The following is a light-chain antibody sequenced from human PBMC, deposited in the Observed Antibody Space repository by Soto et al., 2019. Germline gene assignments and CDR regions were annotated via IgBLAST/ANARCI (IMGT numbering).Light chain of an antibody. CDR2: DVS. V-gene: IGLV2-14*01. CDR1: SSDVGGYNY. J-gene: IGLJ1*01. CDR3: CSYTSHKTHV. Sequence: QSVLTQPASVSGSPGQSITISCTGTSSDVGGYNYVSWYQQHPDKAPKLMIYDVSNRPSGVSNRFSGSKSGNTASLTISALQADDETDYYCCSYTSHKTHVFGTGTKVTVL.